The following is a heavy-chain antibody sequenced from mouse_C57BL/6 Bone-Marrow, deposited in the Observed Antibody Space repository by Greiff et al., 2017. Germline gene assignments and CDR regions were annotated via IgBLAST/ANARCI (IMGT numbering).Heavy chain of an antibody. Sequence: EVQRVESGPGLVKPSQSLSLTCSVTGYSITSGYYWNWIRQFPGNKLEWMGYISYDGSNNYNPSLKNRISITRDTSKHQFFLKLNSVTTEDTATYYCARADSLDYWGQGTTLTVSS. CDR2: ISYDGSN. CDR3: ARADSLDY. CDR1: GYSITSGYY. J-gene: IGHJ2*01. V-gene: IGHV3-6*01.